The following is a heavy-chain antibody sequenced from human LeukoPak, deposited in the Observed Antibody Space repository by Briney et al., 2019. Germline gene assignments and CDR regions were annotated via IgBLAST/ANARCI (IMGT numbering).Heavy chain of an antibody. CDR1: GFTFSSYG. J-gene: IGHJ4*02. D-gene: IGHD3-3*01. Sequence: GGSLRLSCEASGFTFSSYGMHWVRQAPGKGLEWVAVISYDGSNKYYADSVKGRFTISRDNSKNTLYLQMNSLRAEDTAVYYCAKTPFGVVILFDYWGQGTLVTVSS. CDR3: AKTPFGVVILFDY. V-gene: IGHV3-30*18. CDR2: ISYDGSNK.